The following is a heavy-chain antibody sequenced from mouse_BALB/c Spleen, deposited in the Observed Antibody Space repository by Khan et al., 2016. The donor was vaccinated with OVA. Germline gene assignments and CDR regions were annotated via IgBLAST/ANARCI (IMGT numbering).Heavy chain of an antibody. CDR2: IDPENGNT. Sequence: VQLQQAGAELVRSGASVKLSCTASGFNIKYYYMHWVKQRPEQGLEWIGWIDPENGNTEYAPQFQEKATMTADTSSNTAYLQLSSLTSDDTAVYYCNTGDGYSAWFAYWGQGTLVTVSA. D-gene: IGHD2-3*01. CDR3: NTGDGYSAWFAY. V-gene: IGHV14-4*02. J-gene: IGHJ3*01. CDR1: GFNIKYYY.